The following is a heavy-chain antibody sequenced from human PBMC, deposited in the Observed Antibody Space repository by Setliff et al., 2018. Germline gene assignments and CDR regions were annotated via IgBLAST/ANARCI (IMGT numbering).Heavy chain of an antibody. Sequence: PSETLSLTCGASGGSFSDYYWSWIRQPPGKGLEFIGYVYYSGTANYSPSLRSRLTISVDTSKNQFSLNLSSVTATDTAVYYCARAISGWYSAYYYYMDVWGKGTTVTVSS. CDR2: VYYSGTA. D-gene: IGHD6-19*01. CDR3: ARAISGWYSAYYYYMDV. J-gene: IGHJ6*03. V-gene: IGHV4-59*08. CDR1: GGSFSDYY.